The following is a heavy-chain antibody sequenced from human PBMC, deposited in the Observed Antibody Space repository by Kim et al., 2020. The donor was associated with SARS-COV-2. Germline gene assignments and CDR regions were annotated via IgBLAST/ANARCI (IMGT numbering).Heavy chain of an antibody. CDR2: ISYNGAGT. V-gene: IGHV3-23*01. D-gene: IGHD1-1*01. CDR1: GFTFTTYA. J-gene: IGHJ5*02. CDR3: AQNWNLDR. Sequence: GGSLRLSCAASGFTFTTYAMSWVRQAPGKGLEWVSFISYNGAGTYYADSVKGRFTISRDNTENTLHLQMNSLRADDTAVYYCAQNWNLDRWGQGTLVTV.